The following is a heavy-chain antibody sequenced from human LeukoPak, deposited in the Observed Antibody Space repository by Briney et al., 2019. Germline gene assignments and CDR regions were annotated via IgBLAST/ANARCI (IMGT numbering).Heavy chain of an antibody. Sequence: SETLSLTCTVSGGSISSYYWSWIRQPPGKGLEWIGYIYYSRSTNYNPSLKSRVTMSVDTSKNQFSLKLSSVTAADTAVYYCARDSSGYYLTFDYWGQGTLVTVSS. J-gene: IGHJ4*02. V-gene: IGHV4-59*12. D-gene: IGHD3-22*01. CDR2: IYYSRST. CDR3: ARDSSGYYLTFDY. CDR1: GGSISSYY.